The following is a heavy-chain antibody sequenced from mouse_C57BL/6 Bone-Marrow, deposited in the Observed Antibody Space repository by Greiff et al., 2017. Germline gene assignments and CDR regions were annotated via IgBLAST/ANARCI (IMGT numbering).Heavy chain of an antibody. J-gene: IGHJ3*01. CDR1: GFSLTSYA. Sequence: VQGVESGPGLVAPSQNLSITCTVSGFSLTSYAISWVRQPPGKGLEWLGVIWTGGGTNYNSALKSRLSISKDNAKSQVFLKMNSLQTDDTARYYCARNPHSSGYWFAYWGQGTLVTVSA. CDR3: ARNPHSSGYWFAY. CDR2: IWTGGGT. D-gene: IGHD3-1*01. V-gene: IGHV2-9-1*01.